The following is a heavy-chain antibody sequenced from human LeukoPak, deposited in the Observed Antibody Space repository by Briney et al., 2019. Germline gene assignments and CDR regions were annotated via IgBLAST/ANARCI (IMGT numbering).Heavy chain of an antibody. V-gene: IGHV3-74*01. CDR3: ARGGSPFY. CDR1: GFSFSSHW. Sequence: AGALGLSCAGSGFSFSSHWLHWVRQVPGKGLEWVARINVDGIAINYADSVKGRFTISKDNAKNTMDLQMNSLRGEDTAVFYCARGGSPFYWGRGTPVTVSS. CDR2: INVDGIAI. J-gene: IGHJ4*02.